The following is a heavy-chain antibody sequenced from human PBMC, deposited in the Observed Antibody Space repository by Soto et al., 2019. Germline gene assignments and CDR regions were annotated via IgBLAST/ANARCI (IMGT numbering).Heavy chain of an antibody. CDR2: IKQDGSEK. Sequence: PGGSLRLSCAASGFTFSSHWMSWVRQAPGKGLEWVANIKQDGSEKYYVDSVKGRFTISRDNAKNSLYLQMNSLRAEDTAVYYYARVTGGSGSYFYYYCYYMDVWGKGTTVTVSS. V-gene: IGHV3-7*01. CDR1: GFTFSSHW. D-gene: IGHD3-10*01. J-gene: IGHJ6*03. CDR3: ARVTGGSGSYFYYYCYYMDV.